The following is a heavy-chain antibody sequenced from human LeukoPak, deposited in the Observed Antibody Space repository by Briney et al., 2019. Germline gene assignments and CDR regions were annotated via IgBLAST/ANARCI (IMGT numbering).Heavy chain of an antibody. V-gene: IGHV3-11*01. CDR3: ATGYDSSGLDF. CDR2: ISSSGSTI. J-gene: IGHJ4*02. D-gene: IGHD3-22*01. Sequence: GGSLRLSCAASGFTFSDYYMSWVRRAPGKGLEWVSYISSSGSTIYYADSVKGRCTISRDNAKNSLYLQMNSLRAEDTAVYYCATGYDSSGLDFWGQGTLVTVSS. CDR1: GFTFSDYY.